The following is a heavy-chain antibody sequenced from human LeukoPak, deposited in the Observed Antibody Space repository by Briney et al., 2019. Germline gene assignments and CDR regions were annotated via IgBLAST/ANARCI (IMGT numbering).Heavy chain of an antibody. J-gene: IGHJ3*02. CDR3: ARPRTMIVVVDAFDI. Sequence: SETLSLTCTVSGGSVSSSSYYWGWIRQPPGKGLEWIGSIYYGGSTYYNPSLKSRVTISVDTSKNQFSLKLGSVTAADTAVYYCARPRTMIVVVDAFDIWGQGTMVTVSS. CDR1: GGSVSSSSYY. V-gene: IGHV4-39*01. CDR2: IYYGGST. D-gene: IGHD3-22*01.